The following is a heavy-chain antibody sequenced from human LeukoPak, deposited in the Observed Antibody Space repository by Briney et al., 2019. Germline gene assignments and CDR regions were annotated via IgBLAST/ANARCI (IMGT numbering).Heavy chain of an antibody. J-gene: IGHJ5*02. D-gene: IGHD3-10*01. CDR2: IIPIFGTA. CDR3: ARSEMVRGVIGNDWFDP. V-gene: IGHV1-69*13. CDR1: GGTFSSYA. Sequence: GASVKVSCKASGGTFSSYAISWVRQAPGQGLEWMGGIIPIFGTANYAQKFQGRVTITADESTSTAYMELSSLRSEDTAVYYCARSEMVRGVIGNDWFDPWGQGTLVTVSS.